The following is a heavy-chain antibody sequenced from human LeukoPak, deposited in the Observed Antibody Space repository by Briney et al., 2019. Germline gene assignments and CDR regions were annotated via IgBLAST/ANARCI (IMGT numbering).Heavy chain of an antibody. CDR3: APRVRDGYKTMEPRFDY. CDR1: GFTFSSYA. CDR2: ISYDGSNK. Sequence: PGGSLRLSCAASGFTFSSYAMHWVRQAPGKGLEWAAVISYDGSNKYYADSVKGRFTISRDNSKNTLYLQMNSLRAEDTAVYYCAPRVRDGYKTMEPRFDYWGQGTLVTVSS. V-gene: IGHV3-30-3*01. D-gene: IGHD5-24*01. J-gene: IGHJ4*02.